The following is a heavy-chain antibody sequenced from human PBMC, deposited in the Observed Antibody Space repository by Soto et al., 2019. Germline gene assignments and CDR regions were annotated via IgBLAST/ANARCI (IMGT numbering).Heavy chain of an antibody. Sequence: WETLSLTCTVSGGSISSYYWSWIRQPPGKGLEWIGYIYYSGSTNYNPSLKSRVTISVDTSKNQFSLKLSSVTAADTAVYYCARGDGVQARKYYDFWSGYSNGMDVWGQGTTVTVSS. D-gene: IGHD3-3*01. CDR2: IYYSGST. CDR3: ARGDGVQARKYYDFWSGYSNGMDV. J-gene: IGHJ6*02. CDR1: GGSISSYY. V-gene: IGHV4-59*01.